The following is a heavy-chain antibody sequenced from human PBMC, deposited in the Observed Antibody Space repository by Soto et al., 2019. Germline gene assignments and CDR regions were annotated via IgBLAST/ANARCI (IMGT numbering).Heavy chain of an antibody. CDR2: ISYDGSNK. V-gene: IGHV3-30-3*01. CDR1: GFTFSSYA. J-gene: IGHJ6*02. CDR3: ASSGLVDYYYYGMDV. Sequence: PGGSLRLSCAASGFTFSSYAMHWVRQAPGKGLEWVAVISYDGSNKYYADSVKGRFTISRDNSKNTLYLQMNSLRAEDTAVYYCASSGLVDYYYYGMDVWGQGTTVTVSS. D-gene: IGHD3-3*01.